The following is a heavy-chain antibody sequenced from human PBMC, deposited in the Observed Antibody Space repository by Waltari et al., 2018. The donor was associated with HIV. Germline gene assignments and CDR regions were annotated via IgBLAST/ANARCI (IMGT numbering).Heavy chain of an antibody. Sequence: EVQLVESGGGLVEPGGSLRLSCVASGFTFSSSWMHWFRQAPGKGLMCVSRINSDGSSTTYADSVKGRFTISRDNAKNTLYLQMNSLRAEDTAVYYCARHLPANDYWGQGTLVTVSS. CDR2: INSDGSST. CDR3: ARHLPANDY. J-gene: IGHJ4*02. CDR1: GFTFSSSW. V-gene: IGHV3-74*01. D-gene: IGHD2-2*01.